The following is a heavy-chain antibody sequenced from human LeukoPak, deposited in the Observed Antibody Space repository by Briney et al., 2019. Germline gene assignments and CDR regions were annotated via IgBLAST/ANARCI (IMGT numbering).Heavy chain of an antibody. V-gene: IGHV3-74*01. CDR1: GITFSTYW. Sequence: GGSLRLSCAGSGITFSTYWMHWVRHAPGKGLVWVSRINSEGSTISYADSVKGRFTISRDNAKNTLFLQMNSLRAEDTAVYYCARIPSDSISYYDHWGQGTLVTVSS. CDR2: INSEGSTI. D-gene: IGHD3-22*01. CDR3: ARIPSDSISYYDH. J-gene: IGHJ4*02.